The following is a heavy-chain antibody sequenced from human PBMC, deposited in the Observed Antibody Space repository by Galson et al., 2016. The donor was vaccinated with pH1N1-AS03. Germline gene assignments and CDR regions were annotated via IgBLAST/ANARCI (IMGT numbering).Heavy chain of an antibody. CDR2: IYHSGNT. Sequence: SETLSLTCAVSGGSMNNNKWWNWVRQPPGKGLEWIGEIYHSGNTNYNPSLKSRVTISLDKSKNQFSLNLSSVTAADTAVYYCARRGQWRLSNDSYDDSDYFSAWCFDLWGRGTLVTVSS. V-gene: IGHV4-4*02. CDR3: ARRGQWRLSNDSYDDSDYFSAWCFDL. J-gene: IGHJ2*01. D-gene: IGHD3-22*01. CDR1: GGSMNNNKW.